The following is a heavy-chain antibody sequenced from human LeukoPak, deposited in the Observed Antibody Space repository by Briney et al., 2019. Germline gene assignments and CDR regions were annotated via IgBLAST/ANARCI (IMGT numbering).Heavy chain of an antibody. CDR2: ISGSGYST. V-gene: IGHV3-23*01. Sequence: GGSLRLSCAASGFTFSIYAMSWVRQAPGKGLEWVSPISGSGYSTYYADSVKGRFTISRDNSKSTLYLQMNSLRAEDTAIYYCAKGGKWEPSGWLDYWGQGTLVTVSS. J-gene: IGHJ4*02. CDR3: AKGGKWEPSGWLDY. D-gene: IGHD1-26*01. CDR1: GFTFSIYA.